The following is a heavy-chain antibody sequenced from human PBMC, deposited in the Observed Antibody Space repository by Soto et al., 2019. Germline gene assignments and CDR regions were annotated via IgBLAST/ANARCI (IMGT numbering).Heavy chain of an antibody. Sequence: SETLSLTCTVSGGSIRSFYWSWIRQPPGKGLEWIGYIYYSGSTYYNPSLKSRVTISVDTSKNQFSLKLSSVTAADTAVYYCARDGMATTYFDYWGQGTLVTVSS. V-gene: IGHV4-59*12. CDR2: IYYSGST. J-gene: IGHJ4*02. CDR3: ARDGMATTYFDY. D-gene: IGHD5-12*01. CDR1: GGSIRSFY.